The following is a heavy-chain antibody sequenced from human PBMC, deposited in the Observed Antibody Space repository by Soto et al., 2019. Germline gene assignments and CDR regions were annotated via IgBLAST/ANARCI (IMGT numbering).Heavy chain of an antibody. D-gene: IGHD5-18*01. V-gene: IGHV3-23*01. CDR1: GFTFCSYA. Sequence: GGSLKISRAPSGFTFCSYAMSWVRQAPGKGLEWVSAISGSGGSTYYADSVKGRFTISRDNSKNTLYLQMNSLRAEDTAVYYCAKALDLIQLWLIYWGQGTLVTVSS. CDR3: AKALDLIQLWLIY. J-gene: IGHJ4*02. CDR2: ISGSGGST.